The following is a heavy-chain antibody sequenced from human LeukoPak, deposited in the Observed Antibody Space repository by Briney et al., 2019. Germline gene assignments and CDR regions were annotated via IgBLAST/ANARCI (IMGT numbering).Heavy chain of an antibody. D-gene: IGHD5-12*01. J-gene: IGHJ4*02. CDR2: ISGSGGST. V-gene: IGHV3-23*01. CDR1: GFTFSSYS. CDR3: AKDSGGGGY. Sequence: GGSLRLSCAASGFTFSSYSMSWVRQAPGKGLEWVSAISGSGGSTYYTDSVKGRFTTSRDNSKNTLYLQMNGLRAEDTAIYYCAKDSGGGGYWGQGTLVTVSS.